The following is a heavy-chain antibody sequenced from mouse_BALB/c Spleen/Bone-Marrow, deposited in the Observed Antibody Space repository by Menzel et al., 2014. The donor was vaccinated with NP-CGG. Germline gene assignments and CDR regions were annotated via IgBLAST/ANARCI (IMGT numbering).Heavy chain of an antibody. CDR2: INPSTGYT. D-gene: IGHD2-1*01. Sequence: VQLQQSGAELAKPGASVKMSCKASGYTFTSYWMHWVKQRPGQGLEWIGYINPSTGYTEYNQKFKDKATLTADKSSSTACMQLSSLTSEDSAVYYCVYGNYYLAYWGQGTLVTVSA. J-gene: IGHJ3*01. CDR1: GYTFTSYW. CDR3: VYGNYYLAY. V-gene: IGHV1-7*01.